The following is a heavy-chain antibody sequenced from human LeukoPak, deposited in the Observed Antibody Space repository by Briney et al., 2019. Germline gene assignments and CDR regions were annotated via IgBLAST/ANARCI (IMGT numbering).Heavy chain of an antibody. CDR3: AKVDRDYNAFDI. Sequence: QAGGSLRLSCAASGFTFSSYAMSWVRQAPGKGLEWVSAISGSGGSTYYADSVKGRFTISRDNSKNTLYLQMNSLRAEDTAVYYCAKVDRDYNAFDIWGQGTMVTVSS. CDR2: ISGSGGST. D-gene: IGHD4-11*01. V-gene: IGHV3-23*01. CDR1: GFTFSSYA. J-gene: IGHJ3*02.